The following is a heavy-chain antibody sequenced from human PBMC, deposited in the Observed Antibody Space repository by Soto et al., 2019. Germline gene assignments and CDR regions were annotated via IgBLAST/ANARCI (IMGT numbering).Heavy chain of an antibody. CDR3: ARGWSGWRVWLDY. J-gene: IGHJ4*02. CDR2: INHRGST. V-gene: IGHV4-34*01. CDR1: GGSFSGYY. D-gene: IGHD6-19*01. Sequence: QVQLQQWGAGLLKPSETLSLTCAVYGGSFSGYYWSWIRQPPGKGLEWIGEINHRGSTNYNPSLKSRVTISVDTSKNPFSLKLSSVTAADTAVYYCARGWSGWRVWLDYWGQGTLVTVSS.